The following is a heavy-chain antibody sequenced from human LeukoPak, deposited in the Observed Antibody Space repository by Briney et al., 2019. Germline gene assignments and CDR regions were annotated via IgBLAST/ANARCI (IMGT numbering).Heavy chain of an antibody. CDR1: GGSISSSNW. D-gene: IGHD3/OR15-3a*01. Sequence: SETLSLTCAVSGGSISSSNWWSWVRQPPGKGLEWIGYIYYGGSTNYNPSLKSRVTLSVDTSRNQFSLKLTSVTAADTALYFCARDGGGRLDYYFDFWGQGSLVTVSS. V-gene: IGHV4-4*02. J-gene: IGHJ4*02. CDR2: IYYGGST. CDR3: ARDGGGRLDYYFDF.